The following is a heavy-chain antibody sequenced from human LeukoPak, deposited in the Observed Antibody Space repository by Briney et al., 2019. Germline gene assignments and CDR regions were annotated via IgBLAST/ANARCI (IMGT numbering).Heavy chain of an antibody. CDR3: ARGMYFDFWSGYYGIEKQFDP. J-gene: IGHJ5*02. CDR2: INPNSGGT. CDR1: GYTFTGYY. D-gene: IGHD3-3*01. V-gene: IGHV1-2*02. Sequence: ASVKVSCKASGYTFTGYYMHWVRQAPGQGLEWMGWINPNSGGTNYAQKFQGRVTMTRATSISTASMQLSRLRSDYAAAYYCARGMYFDFWSGYYGIEKQFDPWGQGTLVTVSS.